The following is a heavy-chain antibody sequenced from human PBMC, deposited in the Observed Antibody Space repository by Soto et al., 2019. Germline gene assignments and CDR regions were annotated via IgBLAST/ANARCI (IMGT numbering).Heavy chain of an antibody. Sequence: QLQLVQSGAEVKTPGASVRVSCKAAGVSFSTYGITWVRQAPGQGLEWMGWITASNGNTRYGQNLQGRLTMTTDTSTNTADMNLWRLSPDDSAMYYCARGNGCGSFWYFDLWGRGTLIAVSS. CDR2: ITASNGNT. D-gene: IGHD1-1*01. J-gene: IGHJ2*01. CDR1: GVSFSTYG. CDR3: ARGNGCGSFWYFDL. V-gene: IGHV1-18*04.